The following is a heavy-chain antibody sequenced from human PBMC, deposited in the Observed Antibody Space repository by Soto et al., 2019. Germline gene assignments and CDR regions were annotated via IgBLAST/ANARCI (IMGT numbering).Heavy chain of an antibody. J-gene: IGHJ6*02. V-gene: IGHV1-18*01. CDR3: ARDCSSTSCSSQYYSSGMDV. CDR1: GYSFTNYP. Sequence: GSVKGCCKASGYSFTNYPIASVRRAPGQGLEWMGWISAYSGDTNYAQKLQDRVTMTTDTSTSTAYMALRSLRSDDTAVYYCARDCSSTSCSSQYYSSGMDVWGQGSTVTVSS. D-gene: IGHD2-2*01. CDR2: ISAYSGDT.